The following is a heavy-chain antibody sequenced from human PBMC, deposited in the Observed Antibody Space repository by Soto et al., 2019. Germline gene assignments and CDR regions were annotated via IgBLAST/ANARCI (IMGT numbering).Heavy chain of an antibody. J-gene: IGHJ5*02. V-gene: IGHV4-61*08. CDR2: IYYSGTI. Sequence: PSETLALTCTGYCVSVRSGDCYWSWIRHPPGKGLEWIGNIYYSGTIDYRPSLKSRVTISIDASKNQFSLKLSSVTAADTAVYYCARHLAVSGTFNWFDPWGQGTLVTVSS. D-gene: IGHD6-13*01. CDR1: CVSVRSGDCY. CDR3: ARHLAVSGTFNWFDP.